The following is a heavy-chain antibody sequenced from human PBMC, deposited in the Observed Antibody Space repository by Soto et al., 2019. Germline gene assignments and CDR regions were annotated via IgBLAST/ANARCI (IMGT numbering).Heavy chain of an antibody. CDR2: ISERGDRT. Sequence: EVQLLESGGGWVQPGGSLSLSCAASGFILYNSDMNWVRQAPGKGLQWVSDISERGDRTNYADSVRGRFTISRDNSKNTLHLQMNSLRAEDTAVYYCVRATDYYYGMDVWGQGTTVTVSS. J-gene: IGHJ6*02. V-gene: IGHV3-23*01. CDR3: VRATDYYYGMDV. D-gene: IGHD4-17*01. CDR1: GFILYNSD.